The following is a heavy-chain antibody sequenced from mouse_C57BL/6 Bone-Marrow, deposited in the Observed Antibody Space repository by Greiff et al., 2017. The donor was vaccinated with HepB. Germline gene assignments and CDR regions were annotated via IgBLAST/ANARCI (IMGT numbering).Heavy chain of an antibody. D-gene: IGHD1-1*01. V-gene: IGHV1-69*01. CDR2: IDPSDSYT. CDR1: GYTFTSYW. J-gene: IGHJ4*01. CDR3: ARREYYGSSYGYYAMDY. Sequence: QVQLQQPGAELVMPGASVKLSCKASGYTFTSYWMHWVKQRPGQGLEWIGEIDPSDSYTNYNQKFKVKSTLTVDKSSSTAYIQLSSLTSEDSAVDYCARREYYGSSYGYYAMDYWGQGTSVTVSS.